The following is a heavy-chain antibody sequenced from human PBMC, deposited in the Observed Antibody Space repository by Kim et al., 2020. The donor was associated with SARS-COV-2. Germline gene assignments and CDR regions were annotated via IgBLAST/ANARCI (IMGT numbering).Heavy chain of an antibody. J-gene: IGHJ6*02. Sequence: SVKVSCKASGGTFSSYAISWVRQAPGQGLEWMGGIIPIFGTANYAQKFQGRVTITADESTSTAYMELSSLRSEDTAVYYCARGTGTTSIAAAAYYGMDVWGQGTTVTVSS. CDR3: ARGTGTTSIAAAAYYGMDV. D-gene: IGHD6-13*01. CDR1: GGTFSSYA. CDR2: IIPIFGTA. V-gene: IGHV1-69*13.